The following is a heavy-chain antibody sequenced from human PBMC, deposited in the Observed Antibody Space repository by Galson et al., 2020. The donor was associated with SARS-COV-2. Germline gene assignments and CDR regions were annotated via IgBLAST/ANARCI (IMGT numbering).Heavy chain of an antibody. CDR2: INPNGYSS. CDR1: GYTFTDYY. J-gene: IGHJ6*02. V-gene: IGHV1-46*01. CDR3: AREGIYEPYGLDV. D-gene: IGHD3-16*01. Sequence: GESLKISYKAIGYTFTDYYIHWVRLAPGQGLEWMGVINPNGYSSTYEQRLQGRVTMTTDTSTGTVSMELSRLTSEDTTIYYCAREGIYEPYGLDVWGQGTTVTVS.